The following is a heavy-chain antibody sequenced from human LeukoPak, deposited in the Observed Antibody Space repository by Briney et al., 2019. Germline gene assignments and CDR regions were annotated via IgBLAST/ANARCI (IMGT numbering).Heavy chain of an antibody. CDR3: ARDSPAYCSGNNCYNWYFDL. Sequence: PSETLSLTCAVSGGSISSSNWWSWVRQPPGKGLEWIGEIYHSGSTNYNPSLKSRVTISVDKSTNQFSLKLSSVTAADTAIYYCARDSPAYCSGNNCYNWYFDLWGRGILITVSS. CDR1: GGSISSSNW. CDR2: IYHSGST. V-gene: IGHV4-4*02. J-gene: IGHJ2*01. D-gene: IGHD2-15*01.